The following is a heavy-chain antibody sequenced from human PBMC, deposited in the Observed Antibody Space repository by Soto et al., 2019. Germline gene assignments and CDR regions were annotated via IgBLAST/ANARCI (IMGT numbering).Heavy chain of an antibody. CDR3: ASYHYFDFWIGSRHYMDA. CDR2: INHSGST. J-gene: IGHJ6*03. Sequence: QVHLEQWGAGLLKPSETLSLTCAVYGGFLSGYFWSWVRQSPGKGLEWIGEINHSGSTNYNPSLKSRVIISADTSKHQFSLRLSSVTAADSGIYYCASYHYFDFWIGSRHYMDAWGRGTTVTVSS. CDR1: GGFLSGYF. V-gene: IGHV4-34*01. D-gene: IGHD3-3*01.